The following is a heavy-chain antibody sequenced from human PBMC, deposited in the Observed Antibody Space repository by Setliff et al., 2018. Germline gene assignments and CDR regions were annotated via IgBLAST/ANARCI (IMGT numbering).Heavy chain of an antibody. CDR2: IYTNGGT. Sequence: SETLSLTCTVSGGSISSGDHYWSWIRQPAGKGLEWIGNIYTNGGTDYSPSLRSRVTISLGTSKNQFSLNLVSLTAADTAVYYCTRGRSTGYNTWGQGLLVTVSS. D-gene: IGHD1-1*01. CDR3: TRGRSTGYNT. CDR1: GGSISSGDHY. V-gene: IGHV4-61*09. J-gene: IGHJ4*02.